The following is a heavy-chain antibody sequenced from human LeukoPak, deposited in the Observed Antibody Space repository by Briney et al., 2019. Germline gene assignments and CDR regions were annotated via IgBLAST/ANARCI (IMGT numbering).Heavy chain of an antibody. CDR1: GFTFSIYT. CDR2: ISSSNSYI. V-gene: IGHV3-21*01. CDR3: ARHLSGVTGYTYGRGIDY. D-gene: IGHD5-18*01. J-gene: IGHJ4*02. Sequence: GGSLRLSCAAPGFTFSIYTMNWVRQAPGKGLEWVSSISSSNSYIYYADSVKGRFTISRDNAKNSLYLQMNSLRAEDTAVYYCARHLSGVTGYTYGRGIDYWGQGTLVTVSS.